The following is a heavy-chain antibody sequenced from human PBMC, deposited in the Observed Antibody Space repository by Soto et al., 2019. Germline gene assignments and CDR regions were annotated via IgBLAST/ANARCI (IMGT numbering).Heavy chain of an antibody. CDR2: MNPNSGNT. CDR1: GYTFTSYD. Sequence: ASVKVSCKASGYTFTSYDINWVRQATGQGLEWMGWMNPNSGNTGYAQKFQGRVTMTRNTSISTAYMELSSLRSEDTAVYYCARGLKKGAAAGIGYWGQGTLVTVSS. CDR3: ARGLKKGAAAGIGY. J-gene: IGHJ4*02. D-gene: IGHD6-13*01. V-gene: IGHV1-8*01.